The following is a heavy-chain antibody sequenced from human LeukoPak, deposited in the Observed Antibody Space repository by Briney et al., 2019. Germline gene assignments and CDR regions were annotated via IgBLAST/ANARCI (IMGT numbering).Heavy chain of an antibody. D-gene: IGHD6-19*01. V-gene: IGHV3-21*01. J-gene: IGHJ3*02. CDR3: ASPQWLAGAFDI. Sequence: GGSLRLSCAASGFTFSSYSMNWVRQAPGKGLEWVSSISSSSSYIYYADSVKGRFTISRDNAKNSLYLQMNSLRAEDTAVYYCASPQWLAGAFDIWGQGTMVTVSS. CDR1: GFTFSSYS. CDR2: ISSSSSYI.